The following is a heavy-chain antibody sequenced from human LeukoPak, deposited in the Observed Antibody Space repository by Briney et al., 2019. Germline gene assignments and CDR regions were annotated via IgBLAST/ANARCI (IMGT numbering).Heavy chain of an antibody. Sequence: PSETLSLTCTVSGGSISNYYCSWIRQSPGKGLEWIGYISYNGNTNYSPSLKSRVTMSVDTSKNQFSLKLSSVTAADTAVYYCASSPITMVRGVIRAEQYYYYGMDVWGQGTTVTVSS. V-gene: IGHV4-59*08. D-gene: IGHD3-10*01. CDR2: ISYNGNT. J-gene: IGHJ6*02. CDR1: GGSISNYY. CDR3: ASSPITMVRGVIRAEQYYYYGMDV.